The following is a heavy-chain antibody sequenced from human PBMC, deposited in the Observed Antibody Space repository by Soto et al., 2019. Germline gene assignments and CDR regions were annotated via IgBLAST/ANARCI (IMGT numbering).Heavy chain of an antibody. CDR1: GGSISSGGYY. CDR3: ARHHYGSGSYYVLDY. D-gene: IGHD3-10*01. Sequence: SETLSLTCTVSGGSISSGGYYWSWIRQHPGKGLEWIGYIYYSGSTYYNPSLKSRVTMSVDTSKNQFSLKLSSVTAADTAVYYCARHHYGSGSYYVLDYWGQGTLVTVSS. J-gene: IGHJ4*02. CDR2: IYYSGST. V-gene: IGHV4-31*03.